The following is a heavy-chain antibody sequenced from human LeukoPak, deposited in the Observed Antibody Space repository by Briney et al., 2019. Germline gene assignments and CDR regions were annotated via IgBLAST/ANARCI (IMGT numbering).Heavy chain of an antibody. D-gene: IGHD1-26*01. CDR3: ARRYSGSYYPEYFDY. Sequence: GESLKISCRSSGFSFTTNWIGWVRPMPGKGLEWMGIFYPGDSNRRYSPSFQGQVTFSADKSITTAYLQWSSLKASDTAMYYCARRYSGSYYPEYFDYWGQGTLVTVSS. J-gene: IGHJ4*02. CDR2: FYPGDSNR. V-gene: IGHV5-51*01. CDR1: GFSFTTNW.